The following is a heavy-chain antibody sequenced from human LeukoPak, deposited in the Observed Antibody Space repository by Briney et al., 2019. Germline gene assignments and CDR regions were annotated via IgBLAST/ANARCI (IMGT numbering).Heavy chain of an antibody. CDR3: ARALDYGDSLTLGY. Sequence: GSSVKVSCKASGGTVSSYAISWVRQAPGQGLECMGGIIPIFGTENYAQKFQGRVTITTGESTSTAYMELSSLRSDDTAVYYCARALDYGDSLTLGYWGQGTLVTVSS. CDR1: GGTVSSYA. D-gene: IGHD4-17*01. J-gene: IGHJ4*02. CDR2: IIPIFGTE. V-gene: IGHV1-69*05.